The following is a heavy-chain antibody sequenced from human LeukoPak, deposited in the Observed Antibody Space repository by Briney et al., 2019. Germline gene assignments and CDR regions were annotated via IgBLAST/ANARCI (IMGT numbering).Heavy chain of an antibody. D-gene: IGHD4-17*01. CDR1: GGSISSGDYY. CDR2: IYYGGST. V-gene: IGHV4-30-4*01. J-gene: IGHJ4*02. CDR3: ARGRAGITVTTGV. Sequence: PSQTLSLTCTVSGGSISSGDYYWSWIRQPPGKGLEWIGYIYYGGSTYYNPSLKSRVTISVDTSKNQFSLKLSSVTAADTAVYYCARGRAGITVTTGVWGQGTLVTVSS.